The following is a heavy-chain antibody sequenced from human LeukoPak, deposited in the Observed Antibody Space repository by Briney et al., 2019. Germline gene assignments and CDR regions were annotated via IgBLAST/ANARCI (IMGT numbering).Heavy chain of an antibody. D-gene: IGHD5-24*01. J-gene: IGHJ6*04. V-gene: IGHV3-11*04. CDR2: ISSSGSTI. CDR3: ARDFAFGDGYPVV. CDR1: GGSISSYY. Sequence: PSETLSLTCTVSGGSISSYYWSWIRQAPGKGLEWVSYISSSGSTIYYADSVKGRFTISRDNAKNSLYLQMNSLRAEDTAVYYCARDFAFGDGYPVVWGKGTTVTVSS.